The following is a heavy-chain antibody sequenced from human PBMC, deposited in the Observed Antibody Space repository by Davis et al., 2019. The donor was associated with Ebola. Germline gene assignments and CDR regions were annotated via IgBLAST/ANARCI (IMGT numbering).Heavy chain of an antibody. CDR3: ARSKRSFDY. Sequence: MPSETLSLTCTVSGVSINNYFWSWIRQPPGKGLEWIGYIYYSGSNNYNPSPMSRVTISADTSKNQFSLKLSSVTAADTAAYYCARSKRSFDYWGQGTLVTVSS. J-gene: IGHJ4*02. V-gene: IGHV4-59*01. CDR2: IYYSGSN. CDR1: GVSINNYF.